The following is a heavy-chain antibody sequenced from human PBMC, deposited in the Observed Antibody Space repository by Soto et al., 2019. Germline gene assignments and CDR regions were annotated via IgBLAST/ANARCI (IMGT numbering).Heavy chain of an antibody. V-gene: IGHV1-69*01. D-gene: IGHD6-13*01. Sequence: QLRLVQSGAEVKKPGSSVKVSCKASGGTFSNYAITWLRLAPGQGLEWLGGIIPVFGTVNYAQKFQGRVTITADESTSTAYMELNRLRSEDTAVYYCARDNPYTNSFGNWFDPWGQGTLVIVS. CDR1: GGTFSNYA. J-gene: IGHJ5*02. CDR3: ARDNPYTNSFGNWFDP. CDR2: IIPVFGTV.